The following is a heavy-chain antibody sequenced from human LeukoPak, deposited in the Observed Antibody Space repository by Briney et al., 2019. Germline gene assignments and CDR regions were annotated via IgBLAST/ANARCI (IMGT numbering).Heavy chain of an antibody. CDR3: ARDVSGWKGDDY. D-gene: IGHD6-19*01. CDR2: IKRDGSEK. Sequence: PGGSLRLSCEGSAFIFSGHWMNWVRQTPGKGLEWVASIKRDGSEKYYVDSVKGRFTISRDNAKNSLDLQMNSLRVEDTAVYYCARDVSGWKGDDYWGQGTLVTVSS. CDR1: AFIFSGHW. V-gene: IGHV3-7*03. J-gene: IGHJ4*02.